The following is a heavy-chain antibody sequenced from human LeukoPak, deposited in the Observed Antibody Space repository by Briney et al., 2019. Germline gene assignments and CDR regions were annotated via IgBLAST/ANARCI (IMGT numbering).Heavy chain of an antibody. Sequence: ASVILSCTSSAYTFTIYNIHWVWLRHGPGMGWMGRINPSGSSTSYAQHYRGRVTMTSDTSTHTVYMELSSMRAEDTAVYYWARDRGVAWDFDYWGQGTMVTVAP. CDR2: INPSGSST. V-gene: IGHV1-46*01. CDR3: ARDRGVAWDFDY. D-gene: IGHD3-3*01. J-gene: IGHJ4*02. CDR1: AYTFTIYN.